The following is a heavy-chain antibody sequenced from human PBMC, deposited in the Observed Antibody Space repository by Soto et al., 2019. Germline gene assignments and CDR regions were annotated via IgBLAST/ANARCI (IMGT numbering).Heavy chain of an antibody. D-gene: IGHD3-22*01. CDR3: ATEIDYYETSYRMNN. V-gene: IGHV1-24*01. CDR2: FDPEDGET. Sequence: ASVKVSCKVSGCTLTELSMHWVRQAPGKGLEWMGGFDPEDGETIYAQKFQGRVSMTEDTSTDTAYMELSSLRSEDTAVYYCATEIDYYETSYRMNNWGQGTLVTVSS. CDR1: GCTLTELS. J-gene: IGHJ4*02.